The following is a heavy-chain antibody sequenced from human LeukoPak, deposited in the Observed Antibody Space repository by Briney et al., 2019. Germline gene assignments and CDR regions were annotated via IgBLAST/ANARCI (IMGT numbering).Heavy chain of an antibody. CDR3: ARSTLGIEFDY. D-gene: IGHD7-27*01. J-gene: IGHJ4*02. V-gene: IGHV1-18*01. Sequence: GASVKVSCKASGYSFTNYGISWVRQAPGQGLEWMGWISAYNDNAHYAQGLEGRVTMTSETSTRTPYMELRSLRSDDTAVYYCARSTLGIEFDYWGQGSLVTVSS. CDR1: GYSFTNYG. CDR2: ISAYNDNA.